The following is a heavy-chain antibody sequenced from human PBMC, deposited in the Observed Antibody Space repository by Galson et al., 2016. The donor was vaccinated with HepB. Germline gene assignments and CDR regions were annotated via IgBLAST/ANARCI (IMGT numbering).Heavy chain of an antibody. CDR3: AKKDLYGDYPDY. CDR1: GFTFSSYA. J-gene: IGHJ4*02. D-gene: IGHD4-17*01. CDR2: ISGSGGST. Sequence: SLRLSCAASGFTFSSYAMSWVRQAPGKGLEWVSAISGSGGSTYYADSVKGRFTISRDNSKNTLYLQMNSLRAEDTAVYYCAKKDLYGDYPDYWGQGTLVTVSS. V-gene: IGHV3-23*01.